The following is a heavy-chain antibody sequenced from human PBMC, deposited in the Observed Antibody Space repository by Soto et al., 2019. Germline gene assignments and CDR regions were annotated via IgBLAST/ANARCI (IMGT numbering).Heavy chain of an antibody. J-gene: IGHJ5*02. V-gene: IGHV4-31*03. CDR1: GGSISSGGYY. D-gene: IGHD5-12*01. Sequence: QVQLQESGPGLVKPSQTLSLTCTVSGGSISSGGYYWSWIRQHPGKGLEWIGYIYDSGNTYYNPSLKSRVTISVDKSKNKFSLKLSSVTAADTAVYYCAREEGGGYDHRWFDPWGQGTLVTVSS. CDR3: AREEGGGYDHRWFDP. CDR2: IYDSGNT.